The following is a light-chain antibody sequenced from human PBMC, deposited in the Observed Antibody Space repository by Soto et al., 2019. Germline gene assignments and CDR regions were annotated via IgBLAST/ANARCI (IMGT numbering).Light chain of an antibody. Sequence: QSALTQPASVSGSPGQSITISCTGTSSDVGGFNYVSWHQQHPGKAPKLLIFDVYSRPSGISNRFSGSKSGNTASLTISGLQAEDEAHYYCSSHTTSSSYVFGAGTKVTVL. CDR2: DVY. CDR3: SSHTTSSSYV. CDR1: SSDVGGFNY. V-gene: IGLV2-14*01. J-gene: IGLJ1*01.